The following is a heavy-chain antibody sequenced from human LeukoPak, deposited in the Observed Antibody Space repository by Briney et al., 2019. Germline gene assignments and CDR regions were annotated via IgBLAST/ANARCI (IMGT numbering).Heavy chain of an antibody. V-gene: IGHV3-30*01. Sequence: LPGRSLRLSCAASGFTFSSYAMHWVRQAPGKGLEWVAVISYDGTITYYADSVKGRFTNSRDNPKNTLYLQLNSLRAEDTAINYCARDSTYYYDSGSSGPHYFDSWGQGTLVTVSS. CDR2: ISYDGTIT. CDR3: ARDSTYYYDSGSSGPHYFDS. CDR1: GFTFSSYA. D-gene: IGHD3-10*01. J-gene: IGHJ4*02.